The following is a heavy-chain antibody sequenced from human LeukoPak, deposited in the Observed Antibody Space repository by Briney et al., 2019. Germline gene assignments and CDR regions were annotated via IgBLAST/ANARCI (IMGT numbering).Heavy chain of an antibody. CDR2: VKGDGSQK. V-gene: IGHV3-7*02. CDR3: ASRNDY. J-gene: IGHJ4*02. Sequence: PGGPVRLSCAGSGFTFSTYWMYWVRQAAGKGPEWVANVKGDGSQKNYADSVKGRFTISRDNAKNSLYLQINSLRDEDTAVYYCASRNDYWGQGTLVTVSS. CDR1: GFTFSTYW.